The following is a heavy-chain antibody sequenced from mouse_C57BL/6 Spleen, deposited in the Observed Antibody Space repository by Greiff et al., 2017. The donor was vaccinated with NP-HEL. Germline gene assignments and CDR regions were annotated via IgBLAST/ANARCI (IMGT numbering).Heavy chain of an antibody. J-gene: IGHJ2*01. D-gene: IGHD3-2*02. CDR2: IYPGDGDT. CDR1: GYAFSSSW. Sequence: QVQLQQSGPELVKPGASVKISCKASGYAFSSSWMNWVKQRPGKGLEWIGRIYPGDGDTNYNGKFKGKATLTADKSSSTAYMQLSSLTSEDSAVYFCARSSSGYYYFDYWGQGTTLTVSS. V-gene: IGHV1-82*01. CDR3: ARSSSGYYYFDY.